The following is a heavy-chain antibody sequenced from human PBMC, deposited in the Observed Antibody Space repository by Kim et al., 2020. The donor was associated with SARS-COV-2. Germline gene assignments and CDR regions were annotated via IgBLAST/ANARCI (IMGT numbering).Heavy chain of an antibody. V-gene: IGHV4-59*13. CDR3: AGDQGGYDSYDAFDI. D-gene: IGHD5-12*01. CDR2: IYYSGST. Sequence: SETLSLTCTVSGGSISSYYWSWIRQPPGKGLEWIGYIYYSGSTNYNPSLKSRVTISVDTSKNKFTLKLSSVTAADSAVYYWAGDQGGYDSYDAFDIWGQGTMVTVSS. J-gene: IGHJ3*02. CDR1: GGSISSYY.